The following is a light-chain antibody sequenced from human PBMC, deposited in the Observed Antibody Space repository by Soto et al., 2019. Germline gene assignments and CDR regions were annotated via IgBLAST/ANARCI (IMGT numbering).Light chain of an antibody. J-gene: IGLJ1*01. CDR3: SSYTTSSLYV. CDR2: DVS. Sequence: QSALTQPASVSGSPGQSITISCSGTNSDVGGYNCVSWYQQHPGKAPKLMIYDVSYRPSGVSNRFSGSKSDNTASLTISGLQAEDEADYYCSSYTTSSLYVFGTGTKVTVL. CDR1: NSDVGGYNC. V-gene: IGLV2-14*01.